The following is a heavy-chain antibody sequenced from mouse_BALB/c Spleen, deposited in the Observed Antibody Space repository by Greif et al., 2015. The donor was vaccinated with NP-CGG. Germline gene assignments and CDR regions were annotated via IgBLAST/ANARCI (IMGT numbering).Heavy chain of an antibody. V-gene: IGHV1S81*02. J-gene: IGHJ4*01. CDR1: GYTFTSYY. CDR3: TRCGYYAMDY. CDR2: INPSNGGT. Sequence: VQLQESGAELGKPGASVKLSCKASGYTFTSYYMYWVKQRPGQGLEWIGGINPSNGGTNFNEKFKSKATLTVDKSSSTAYMQLSSLTSEDSAVYYCTRCGYYAMDYWGQGTSVTVSS.